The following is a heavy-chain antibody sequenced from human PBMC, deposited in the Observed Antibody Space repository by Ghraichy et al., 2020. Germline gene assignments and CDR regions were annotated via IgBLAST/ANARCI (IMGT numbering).Heavy chain of an antibody. CDR1: GGSISSYY. D-gene: IGHD2-2*01. V-gene: IGHV4-59*01. CDR3: ASFGNSLVVPAAPERYWYFDL. CDR2: IYYSGST. J-gene: IGHJ2*01. Sequence: SETLSLTCTVSGGSISSYYWSWIRQPPGKGLEWIGYIYYSGSTNYNPSLKSRVTISVDTSKNQFSLKLSSVTAADTAVYYCASFGNSLVVPAAPERYWYFDLWGRGTLVTVSS.